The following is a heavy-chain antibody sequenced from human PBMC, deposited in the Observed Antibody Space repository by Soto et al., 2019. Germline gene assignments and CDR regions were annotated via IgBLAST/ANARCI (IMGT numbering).Heavy chain of an antibody. CDR1: GGSITSPNW. J-gene: IGHJ4*02. CDR2: MHHSGST. D-gene: IGHD3-10*01. CDR3: ATGNVYYYGSGGLWDQ. V-gene: IGHV4-4*02. Sequence: QVRLQESGPGLVNPSGTLSLTCVVSGGSITSPNWWTWVRQPPGRGLEWIAEMHHSGSTNYSPSLKSRVVMSLDKSKNQFSLKLNYVTAVDTAVYYCATGNVYYYGSGGLWDQWGRGALVTVSS.